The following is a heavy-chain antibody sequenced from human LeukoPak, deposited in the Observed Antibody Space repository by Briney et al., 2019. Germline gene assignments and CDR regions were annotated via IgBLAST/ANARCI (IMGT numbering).Heavy chain of an antibody. CDR1: GFTFTNHA. CDR3: AGNFGDHVRGLDY. V-gene: IGHV3-23*01. J-gene: IGHJ4*02. D-gene: IGHD4-17*01. CDR2: MSGSGGNT. Sequence: PGGSLRLSCAASGFTFTNHAMSWVRQAPGKGLEWISVMSGSGGNTYYANSVKGRFTISRDNSKNTLYLQVNSLRVEDTAVYYCAGNFGDHVRGLDYWGQGTLVTVSS.